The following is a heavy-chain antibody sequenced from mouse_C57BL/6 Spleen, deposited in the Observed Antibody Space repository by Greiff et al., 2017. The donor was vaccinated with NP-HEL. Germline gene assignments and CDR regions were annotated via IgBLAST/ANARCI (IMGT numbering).Heavy chain of an antibody. J-gene: IGHJ4*01. Sequence: VKVVESGPELVKPGASVKISCKASGYAFSSSWMNWVKQRPGKGLEWIGRIYPGDGDTNYNGKFKGKATLTADKSSSTAYMQLSSLTSEDSAVYFCARGGYYGSSDAMDYWGQGTSVTVSS. CDR2: IYPGDGDT. V-gene: IGHV1-82*01. CDR1: GYAFSSSW. CDR3: ARGGYYGSSDAMDY. D-gene: IGHD1-1*01.